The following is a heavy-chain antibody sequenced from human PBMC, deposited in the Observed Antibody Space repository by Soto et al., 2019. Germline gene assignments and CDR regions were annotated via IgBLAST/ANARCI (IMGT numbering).Heavy chain of an antibody. D-gene: IGHD3-16*01. CDR2: IYSGGST. J-gene: IGHJ4*02. CDR3: AGPGEQHRY. CDR1: GFTVSSNH. V-gene: IGHV3-66*01. Sequence: EVQLVESGGGLVQPGGSLRLSCAASGFTVSSNHVSWVRQAPGKGLESVSLIYSGGSTYYAHSVKGRFTFSRDNSQNTLYLQMNSLRAEDTAVYYCAGPGEQHRYWGQGTLVTVST.